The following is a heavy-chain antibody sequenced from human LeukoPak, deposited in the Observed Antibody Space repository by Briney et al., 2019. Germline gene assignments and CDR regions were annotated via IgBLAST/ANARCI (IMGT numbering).Heavy chain of an antibody. CDR1: GFTFTSSA. CDR3: AAGSYFYDYVWGSYRN. D-gene: IGHD3-16*02. CDR2: IVVGSGNT. V-gene: IGHV1-58*02. Sequence: ASVKVSCKASGFTFTSSAMQWVRQARGQRLEWIGWIVVGSGNTNYAQKFQERVTITRDMSTSTAYMELSSLRSEDTAVYYCAAGSYFYDYVWGSYRNWGQGTLVTVSS. J-gene: IGHJ4*02.